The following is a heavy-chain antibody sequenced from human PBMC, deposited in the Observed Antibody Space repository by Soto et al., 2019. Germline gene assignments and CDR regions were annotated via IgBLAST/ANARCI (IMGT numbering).Heavy chain of an antibody. V-gene: IGHV4-59*08. CDR3: ARHWDFWSGYSPLGWFDP. J-gene: IGHJ5*02. Sequence: SETLSLTCTVSGGSISSYYWSWIRQPPGKGLEWIGYIYYSGSTNYNPSLKSRVTISVDTSKNQFSLKLSSVTAADTAVYYCARHWDFWSGYSPLGWFDPWGQGTLVTVSS. CDR1: GGSISSYY. D-gene: IGHD3-3*01. CDR2: IYYSGST.